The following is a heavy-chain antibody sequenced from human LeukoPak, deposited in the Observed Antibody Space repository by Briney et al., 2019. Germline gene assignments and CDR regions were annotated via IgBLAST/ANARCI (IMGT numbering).Heavy chain of an antibody. CDR1: GLTFSSYE. J-gene: IGHJ4*02. Sequence: PGGSLRLSCAASGLTFSSYEMNWVRQAPGKGLEWVSYISGSRGAIYYADSVKGRFTISKDNAKNSLYLQMNSLRAEDTAVYYCAGGSYGRAIFDYWGQGTLVTVSS. CDR3: AGGSYGRAIFDY. CDR2: ISGSRGAI. V-gene: IGHV3-48*03. D-gene: IGHD4-17*01.